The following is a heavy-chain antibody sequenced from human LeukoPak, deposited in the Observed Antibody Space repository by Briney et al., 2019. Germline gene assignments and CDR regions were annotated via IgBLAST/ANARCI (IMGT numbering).Heavy chain of an antibody. J-gene: IGHJ4*02. D-gene: IGHD3-22*01. CDR3: VRGSSGYLDY. CDR1: GFTFSNYA. CDR2: ISDSGGRT. V-gene: IGHV3-23*01. Sequence: GGSLRLSCAVSGFTFSNYAMSWVRQAPGKGLEWVSAISDSGGRTYYADSVKGRFTISRDNSKNTLYLQMSSLRAEDTAVYYCVRGSSGYLDYWGQGTLVTVS.